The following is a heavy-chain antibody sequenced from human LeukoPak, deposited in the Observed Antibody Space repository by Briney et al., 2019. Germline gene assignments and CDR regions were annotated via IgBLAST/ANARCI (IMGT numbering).Heavy chain of an antibody. Sequence: ASVKVSCKASGGTFSGYAINWVRQAPGQGLEWMGGIIPIFTSPHYAQKLQGRVTISADESTSTVYMELNSLRSENTAVYFCARSKKGRAIAVTGIFDYWGQGTLVTVSS. V-gene: IGHV1-69*13. J-gene: IGHJ4*02. CDR3: ARSKKGRAIAVTGIFDY. CDR2: IIPIFTSP. CDR1: GGTFSGYA. D-gene: IGHD6-19*01.